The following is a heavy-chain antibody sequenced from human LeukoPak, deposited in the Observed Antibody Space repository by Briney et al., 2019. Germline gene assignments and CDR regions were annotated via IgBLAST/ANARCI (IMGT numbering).Heavy chain of an antibody. J-gene: IGHJ4*02. CDR2: ISYSGST. CDR3: ARINIREYSSRPFDY. Sequence: SETLSLTCTVSGDSISSGGYYWSWIRQHPGKGLEWIGYISYSGSTYYNPSLKSRLTMSEDTSNNRFFLRLTSVTAADTAVYYCARINIREYSSRPFDYWGQGTLVTVSS. CDR1: GDSISSGGYY. D-gene: IGHD6-13*01. V-gene: IGHV4-31*03.